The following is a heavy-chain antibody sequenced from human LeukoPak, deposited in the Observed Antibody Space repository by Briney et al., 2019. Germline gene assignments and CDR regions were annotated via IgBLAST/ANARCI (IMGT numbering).Heavy chain of an antibody. V-gene: IGHV4-61*08. Sequence: SETLSLTCTVSGYSISGGYYWGWIRQPPGKGLEWIGYIYYSGSTNYNPSLKSRVTISVDTSKNQFSLKLSSVTAADTAVYYCAREGSLEMAAPFDYWGQGTLVTVSS. CDR3: AREGSLEMAAPFDY. CDR1: GYSISGGYY. J-gene: IGHJ4*02. CDR2: IYYSGST. D-gene: IGHD5-24*01.